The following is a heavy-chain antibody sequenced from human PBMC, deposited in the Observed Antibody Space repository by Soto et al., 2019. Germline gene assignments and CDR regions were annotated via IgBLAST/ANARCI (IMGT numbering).Heavy chain of an antibody. CDR3: ARHWDWYYYDSSGSVPIANNWYFDL. V-gene: IGHV4-39*01. Sequence: SETLSLTCTVSGGSISSGDYYWGWIRQPPGKGLEWIGSISHRGNTYHNPSLKTRVIISVDTAKNQFSLELTSVTAADTAVYYCARHWDWYYYDSSGSVPIANNWYFDLWGRGTLVTVPS. J-gene: IGHJ2*01. D-gene: IGHD3-22*01. CDR2: ISHRGNT. CDR1: GGSISSGDYY.